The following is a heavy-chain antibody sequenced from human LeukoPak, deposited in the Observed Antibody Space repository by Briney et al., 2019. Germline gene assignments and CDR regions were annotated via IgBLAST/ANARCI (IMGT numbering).Heavy chain of an antibody. Sequence: KPSETLSLTCTVSGGSISSSSYYWGWIRQPPGKGLEWIGSICYSGSTYYNPSLKSRVTISVDTSKNQFSLKLSSVTAADTAVYYCARQRYSSPTGWFDPWGQGTLVTVSS. D-gene: IGHD6-13*01. CDR3: ARQRYSSPTGWFDP. CDR2: ICYSGST. V-gene: IGHV4-39*01. CDR1: GGSISSSSYY. J-gene: IGHJ5*02.